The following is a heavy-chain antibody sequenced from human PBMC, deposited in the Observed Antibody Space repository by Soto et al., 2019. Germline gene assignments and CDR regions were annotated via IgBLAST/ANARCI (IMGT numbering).Heavy chain of an antibody. CDR2: IYPGDSDT. D-gene: IGHD2-2*01. CDR1: GYGFTSYW. CDR3: ARQNQAGYYYYGMDV. J-gene: IGHJ6*02. V-gene: IGHV5-51*01. Sequence: PGESLKISCKGSGYGFTSYWIGWVRQMPGKGLEWMGIIYPGDSDTRYSPSFQGQVTISADKSISTAYLQWSSLKASDTAMYYCARQNQAGYYYYGMDVWGQGTTVTVSS.